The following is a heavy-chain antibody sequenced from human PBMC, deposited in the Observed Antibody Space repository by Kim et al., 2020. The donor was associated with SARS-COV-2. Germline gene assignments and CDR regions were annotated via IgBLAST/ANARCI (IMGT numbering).Heavy chain of an antibody. V-gene: IGHV1-8*01. CDR2: MNPNSGNT. J-gene: IGHJ4*02. CDR3: ARGYCSSTSCYWDY. CDR1: GYTFTSYD. D-gene: IGHD2-2*01. Sequence: ASVKVSCKASGYTFTSYDINWVRQATGQGLEWMGWMNPNSGNTGYAQKFQGRVTMTRNTSISTTYMELSSLRSEDTAVYYCARGYCSSTSCYWDYWGQGTLVTVSS.